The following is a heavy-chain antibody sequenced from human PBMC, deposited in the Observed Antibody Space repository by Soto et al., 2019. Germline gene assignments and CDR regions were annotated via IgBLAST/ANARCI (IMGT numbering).Heavy chain of an antibody. J-gene: IGHJ6*02. CDR3: SGCSGGACHKNYGMDV. V-gene: IGHV3-21*06. D-gene: IGHD2-15*01. CDR1: GFTFSSCT. CDR2: ISPSSGHI. Sequence: EVHPVESGGGLVKPGGSLRSSCAVSGFTFSSCTMNWVRQAPGKGLEWVSSISPSSGHIYYADSVKGRFTISRDNAKNSLFLQMNSLRGEDTAVYYCSGCSGGACHKNYGMDVWGQGTTVTVSS.